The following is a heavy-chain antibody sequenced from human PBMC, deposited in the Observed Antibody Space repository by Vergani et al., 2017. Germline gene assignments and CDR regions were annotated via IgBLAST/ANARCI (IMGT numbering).Heavy chain of an antibody. CDR3: ARDQGRYFDWLLFDWIGFDY. CDR1: GFTFSNAW. J-gene: IGHJ4*02. D-gene: IGHD3-9*01. V-gene: IGHV4-34*01. Sequence: VQLVESGGGLVKPGGSLRLSCAAPGFTFSNAWMSWIRQPPGKGLEWIGEINHSGSTNYNPSLKSRVTISVDTSKNQFSLKLSSVTAADTAVYYCARDQGRYFDWLLFDWIGFDYWGQGTLVTVSS. CDR2: INHSGST.